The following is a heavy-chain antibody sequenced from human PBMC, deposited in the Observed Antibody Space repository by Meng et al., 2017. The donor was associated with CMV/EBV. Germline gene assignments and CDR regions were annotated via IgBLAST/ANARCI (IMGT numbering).Heavy chain of an antibody. CDR1: GFTFSNFS. V-gene: IGHV3-21*06. Sequence: GGSLRLSCAASGFTFSNFSMNWVRQAPGRGLEWVSSIRSSNSYVYYVDSVKGRFTISRDNAKNSLYLQMNSLRAEDTAVYYCARVPYYDSSGYQTFFDFWGQGTLVTVS. CDR2: IRSSNSYV. D-gene: IGHD3-22*01. CDR3: ARVPYYDSSGYQTFFDF. J-gene: IGHJ4*02.